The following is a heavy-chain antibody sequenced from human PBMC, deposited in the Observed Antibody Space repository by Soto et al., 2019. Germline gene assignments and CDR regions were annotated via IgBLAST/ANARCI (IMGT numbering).Heavy chain of an antibody. CDR3: ARSAPRDYYYGMDV. V-gene: IGHV3-74*01. J-gene: IGHJ6*02. CDR2: INSDGSST. Sequence: HPGGSLRLSCAASGFTFSSYWMHWVRQAPGKGLVWVSRINSDGSSTSYADSVKGRFTISRDNAKNTLYLQMNSLRAEDKAVYYCARSAPRDYYYGMDVWGQGTTVTAP. CDR1: GFTFSSYW.